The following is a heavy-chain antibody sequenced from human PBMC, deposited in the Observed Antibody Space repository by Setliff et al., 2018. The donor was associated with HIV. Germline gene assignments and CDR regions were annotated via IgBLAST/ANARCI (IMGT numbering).Heavy chain of an antibody. CDR1: GGTFSSYV. V-gene: IGHV1-69*05. CDR3: TRSSSDWIQVRFDP. CDR2: IIPIFGTA. Sequence: ASVKVSCKASGGTFSSYVISWVRQAPGQGLEWMGGIIPIFGTANYAQKFQGRVTMTSDTSTSTVYMELRNLRSDDTAVYFCTRSSSDWIQVRFDPWGQGTLVTVSS. D-gene: IGHD6-19*01. J-gene: IGHJ5*02.